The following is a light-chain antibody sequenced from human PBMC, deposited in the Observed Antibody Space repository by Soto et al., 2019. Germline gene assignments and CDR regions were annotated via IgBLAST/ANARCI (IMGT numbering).Light chain of an antibody. Sequence: QSALTQPASVSGSPGQSITISCTGTSSDVGGYNYVSWYQQHPGKAPKLMIYDVNNRPSGVSNRFSGSKSGNTASLTISGLQAEDEGGYYCSSYTSSITLVFGGGTKLTVL. CDR2: DVN. CDR3: SSYTSSITLV. CDR1: SSDVGGYNY. V-gene: IGLV2-14*01. J-gene: IGLJ2*01.